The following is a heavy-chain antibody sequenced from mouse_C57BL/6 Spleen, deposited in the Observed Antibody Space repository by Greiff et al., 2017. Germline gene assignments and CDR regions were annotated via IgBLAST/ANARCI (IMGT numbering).Heavy chain of an antibody. D-gene: IGHD2-4*01. J-gene: IGHJ3*01. Sequence: QVQLKQSGAELVKPGASVKISCKASGYAFSSYWMNWVKQRPGKGLEWIGQIYPGDGDTNYNGKFKGKATLTADKSSSTAYMQLSSLTSEDSAVYFCAREGDDDYDRGFAYWGQGTLVTVSA. V-gene: IGHV1-80*01. CDR2: IYPGDGDT. CDR1: GYAFSSYW. CDR3: AREGDDDYDRGFAY.